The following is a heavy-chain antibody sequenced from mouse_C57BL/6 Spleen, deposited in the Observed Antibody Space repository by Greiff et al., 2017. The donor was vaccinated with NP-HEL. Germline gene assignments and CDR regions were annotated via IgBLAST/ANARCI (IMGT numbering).Heavy chain of an antibody. Sequence: QVHVKQPGAELVKPGASVKLSCKASGYTFTSYWMHWVKQRPGQGLEWIGMIHPNSGSTNYNEKFKSKATLTVDKSSSTAYMQLSSLTSEDSAVYYCARSADYAMDYWGQGTSVTVSS. CDR2: IHPNSGST. CDR3: ARSADYAMDY. J-gene: IGHJ4*01. CDR1: GYTFTSYW. V-gene: IGHV1-64*01.